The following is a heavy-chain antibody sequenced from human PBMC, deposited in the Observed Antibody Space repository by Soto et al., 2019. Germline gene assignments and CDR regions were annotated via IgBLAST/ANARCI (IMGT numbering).Heavy chain of an antibody. V-gene: IGHV4-59*01. J-gene: IGHJ6*02. D-gene: IGHD4-17*01. CDR1: GGSISSYY. Sequence: SETLSLTCTVCGGSISSYYWSWIRQPPGKGLEWIGYIYYSGSTNYNPSLKSRVTISVDTSKNQFSLKLSSVTAADTAVYYCARKTTVTTGYYYYYGMDVWGQGTTVTVSS. CDR2: IYYSGST. CDR3: ARKTTVTTGYYYYYGMDV.